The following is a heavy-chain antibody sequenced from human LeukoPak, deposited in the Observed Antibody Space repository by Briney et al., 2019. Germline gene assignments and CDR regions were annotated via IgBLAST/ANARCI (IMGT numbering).Heavy chain of an antibody. CDR2: IYWNDDK. V-gene: IGHV2-5*01. Sequence: SGPTLVNPTQTLTLTCTFSGFSLSTSGVGVGWIRQPPGKALEWLALIYWNDDKRYSPSLKSRLTITKDTSKNQVVLTMTNMDPGNTAKYYWPHRPISGSYGGYYFDYWGQGPLVTVSS. CDR1: GFSLSTSGVG. J-gene: IGHJ4*02. CDR3: PHRPISGSYGGYYFDY. D-gene: IGHD1-26*01.